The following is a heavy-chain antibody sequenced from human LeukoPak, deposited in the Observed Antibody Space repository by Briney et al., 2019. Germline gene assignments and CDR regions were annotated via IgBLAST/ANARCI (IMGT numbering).Heavy chain of an antibody. CDR3: ARERVXNHEVFEY. V-gene: IGHV4-59*01. D-gene: IGHD1-14*01. Sequence: SETLSLTCTVSGGSIYGYYWSWVRQPPGKGLEWIGYIHYSGSTDYSPSLKSRVTISVDSSKNQFSLKMTSVSAPDTAIYYCARERVXNHEVFEYWGQGTLVTVSS. CDR1: GGSIYGYY. CDR2: IHYSGST. J-gene: IGHJ4*02.